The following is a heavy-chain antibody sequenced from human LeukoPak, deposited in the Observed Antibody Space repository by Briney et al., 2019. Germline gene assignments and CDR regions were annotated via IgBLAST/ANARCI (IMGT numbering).Heavy chain of an antibody. CDR3: AKVGPRGAGATREHFDY. CDR1: GFTFSSYA. D-gene: IGHD1-26*01. CDR2: ISGSGGST. V-gene: IGHV3-23*01. J-gene: IGHJ4*02. Sequence: GGSLRLSCAASGFTFSSYAMSWVRQAPGKGLEWVSAISGSGGSTYYADSVKGRFTISRDNSKNTLYLQMNSLRAEDTAVYYCAKVGPRGAGATREHFDYWGQGTLVTVSS.